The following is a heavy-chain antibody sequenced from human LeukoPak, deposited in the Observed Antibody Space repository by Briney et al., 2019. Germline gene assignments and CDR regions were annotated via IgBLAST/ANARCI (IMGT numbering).Heavy chain of an antibody. CDR1: GFNFGDYA. Sequence: PGRSLRLSCTTSGFNFGDYAMSWVRQAPGKGLEWVGFIRSKAYRGATGDAASVQGRVTISRDDSKSIAYLYMNSLKTEDTAVYYCTSVHDSSAYYHSGIDYWGQGTLVTVSS. CDR2: IRSKAYRGAT. CDR3: TSVHDSSAYYHSGIDY. V-gene: IGHV3-49*04. D-gene: IGHD3-22*01. J-gene: IGHJ4*02.